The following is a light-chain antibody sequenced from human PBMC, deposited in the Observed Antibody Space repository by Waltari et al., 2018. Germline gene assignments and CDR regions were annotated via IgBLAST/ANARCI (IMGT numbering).Light chain of an antibody. CDR3: QAWDSTAGV. CDR1: KLAGMY. V-gene: IGLV3-1*01. CDR2: QDN. J-gene: IGLJ1*01. Sequence: SYELTQPPSVSVSPGQRPTTTSSGAKLAGMYVCSYQQKPGQSPEVVIYQDNKRPSGIPERFFGSRSGNTATLTITGTQATDEADYYCQAWDSTAGVFGTVTKVIVL.